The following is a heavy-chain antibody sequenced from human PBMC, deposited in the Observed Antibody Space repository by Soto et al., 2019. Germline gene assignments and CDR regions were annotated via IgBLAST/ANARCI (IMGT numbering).Heavy chain of an antibody. Sequence: EVQLVESGGGLVKPGGSLKLSCAASGFIFSYYNMNWVRQAPGKGLEWVSSIRPSGRSIFDTDSVKGRFVVSRDNAEKSQHPKITSVRAGNTVVYYCARDRNSGEWTSVGYFDLWGQGTLVTVSS. CDR2: IRPSGRSI. D-gene: IGHD2-15*01. V-gene: IGHV3-21*01. CDR3: ARDRNSGEWTSVGYFDL. J-gene: IGHJ4*02. CDR1: GFIFSYYN.